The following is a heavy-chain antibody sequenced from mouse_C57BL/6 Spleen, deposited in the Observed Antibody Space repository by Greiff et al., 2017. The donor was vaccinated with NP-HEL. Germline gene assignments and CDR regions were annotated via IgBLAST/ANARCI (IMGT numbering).Heavy chain of an antibody. J-gene: IGHJ3*01. CDR1: GYTFTSYW. Sequence: QVQLQQPGAELVRPGSSVKLSCKASGYTFTSYWMDWVKQRPGQGLEWIGNIYPSDSETHYNQKFKDKATLTVDKSSSTAYMQLSSLTSEDSAVYYCAREGIYYGYDGAWFAYWGQGTLVTVSA. D-gene: IGHD2-2*01. CDR2: IYPSDSET. V-gene: IGHV1-61*01. CDR3: AREGIYYGYDGAWFAY.